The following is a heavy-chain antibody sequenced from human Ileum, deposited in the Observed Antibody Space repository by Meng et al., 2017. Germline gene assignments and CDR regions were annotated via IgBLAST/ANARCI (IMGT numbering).Heavy chain of an antibody. CDR3: WGSSRWYNDF. D-gene: IGHD6-19*01. Sequence: EVQLVESGGGLVQPGVSLRLSCAASGFTFSSYSMFWVRQVPGKGLVWVSRIASDGSGAGYADFVKGRFTISRHNANNTLYLQMNSLRAEDTAVYYCWGSSRWYNDFWGQGTLVTVSS. V-gene: IGHV3-74*01. CDR1: GFTFSSYS. J-gene: IGHJ4*02. CDR2: IASDGSGA.